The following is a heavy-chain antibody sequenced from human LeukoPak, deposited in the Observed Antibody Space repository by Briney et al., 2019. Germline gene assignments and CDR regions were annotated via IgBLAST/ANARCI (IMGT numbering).Heavy chain of an antibody. CDR1: GYTFTSYG. CDR3: ARDPPVAGSYYYYMDV. Sequence: ASVKVSCKPSGYTFTSYGIIWVRQAPGQGLEWMGWISAYNGNTNYAQKLQGRVTMTTDTSTSTAYMELRSLRSDDTAVYYCARDPPVAGSYYYYMDVWGKGTTVTVSS. V-gene: IGHV1-18*01. J-gene: IGHJ6*03. CDR2: ISAYNGNT. D-gene: IGHD6-19*01.